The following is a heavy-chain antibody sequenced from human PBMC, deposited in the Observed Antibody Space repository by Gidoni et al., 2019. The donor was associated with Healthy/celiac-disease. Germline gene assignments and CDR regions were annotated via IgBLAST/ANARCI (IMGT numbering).Heavy chain of an antibody. D-gene: IGHD5-18*01. CDR2: IRSKANSYAT. J-gene: IGHJ4*02. Sequence: EVQLVESGGGLVQPGGSLKLSCAASGFTFSGSAMHWVRQASGKGLEWVGRIRSKANSYATAYAASVKGRFTISRDDSKNTAYLQMNSLKTEDTAVYYCTRQVTHDYWGQGTLVTVSS. CDR1: GFTFSGSA. V-gene: IGHV3-73*01. CDR3: TRQVTHDY.